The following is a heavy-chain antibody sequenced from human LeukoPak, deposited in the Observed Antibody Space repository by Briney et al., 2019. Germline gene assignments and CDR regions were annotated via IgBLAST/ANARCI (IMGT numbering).Heavy chain of an antibody. CDR3: AKARDGYNLIPDAFDI. CDR2: ISGSGGST. CDR1: GFTFSSYA. V-gene: IGHV3-23*01. D-gene: IGHD5-24*01. J-gene: IGHJ3*02. Sequence: PGGSLRLSCAASGFTFSSYAMSWVRQAPGKGLEWVSAISGSGGSTYYADSMKGRFTISRDNSKNTLYLQMNSLRAEDTAVYYCAKARDGYNLIPDAFDIWGQGTMVTVSS.